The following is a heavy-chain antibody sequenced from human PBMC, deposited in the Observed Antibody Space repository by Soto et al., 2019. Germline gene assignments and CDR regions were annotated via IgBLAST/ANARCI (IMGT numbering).Heavy chain of an antibody. CDR3: ARHSEAGGYSYARPFDY. Sequence: PSETLSLTCTVSGGSISSYYWSWIRQPPGKGLECIGYIYYSGSTNYNPSLKSRVTISVDTSKNQFSLKLSSVTAADTAVYYCARHSEAGGYSYARPFDYWGQGTLVTVSS. CDR2: IYYSGST. CDR1: GGSISSYY. J-gene: IGHJ4*02. V-gene: IGHV4-59*08. D-gene: IGHD5-18*01.